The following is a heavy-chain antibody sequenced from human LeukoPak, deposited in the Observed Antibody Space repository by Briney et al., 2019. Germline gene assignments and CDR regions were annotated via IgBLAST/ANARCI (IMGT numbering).Heavy chain of an antibody. J-gene: IGHJ6*03. CDR3: ARGVTAGPSYYYYYMDV. V-gene: IGHV3-33*01. D-gene: IGHD6-13*01. Sequence: GGSLRLSCAASGFTFSSYGMHWVRQAPGKGLEWAAVIWYDGSNKYYADSVKGRFTISRDNSKNTLYLQMNSLRAEDTAAYYCARGVTAGPSYYYYYMDVWGKGTTVTVSS. CDR2: IWYDGSNK. CDR1: GFTFSSYG.